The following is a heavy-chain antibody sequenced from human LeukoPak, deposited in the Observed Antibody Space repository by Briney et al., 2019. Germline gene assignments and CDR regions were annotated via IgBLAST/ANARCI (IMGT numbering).Heavy chain of an antibody. CDR1: GFTFSSYA. V-gene: IGHV3-64*01. D-gene: IGHD2-15*01. CDR2: ISSNGGST. Sequence: GGSLRLSCAASGFTFSSYAMHWVRQAPGKGLEYVSAISSNGGSTYYANSVKGRFTISRDNSKNTLYLQMGSLRAEDMAVYYCARDRPVAAHYYYYGMDVWGQGTTVTVSS. J-gene: IGHJ6*02. CDR3: ARDRPVAAHYYYYGMDV.